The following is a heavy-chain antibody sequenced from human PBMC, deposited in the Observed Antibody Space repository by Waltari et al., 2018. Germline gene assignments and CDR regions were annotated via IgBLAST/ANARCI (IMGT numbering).Heavy chain of an antibody. CDR3: ARHPAMTIMLWYFDL. V-gene: IGHV4-39*01. CDR2: IYYSGST. J-gene: IGHJ2*01. Sequence: QLQLQESGPGLVKPSETLSLTCPVSGGSISRRSYYWGWIRQPPGKGLEWIGSIYYSGSTYYNPSLKSRVTISVDTSKNQFSLKLSSVTAADTAVYYCARHPAMTIMLWYFDLWGRGTLVTVSS. CDR1: GGSISRRSYY. D-gene: IGHD2-8*01.